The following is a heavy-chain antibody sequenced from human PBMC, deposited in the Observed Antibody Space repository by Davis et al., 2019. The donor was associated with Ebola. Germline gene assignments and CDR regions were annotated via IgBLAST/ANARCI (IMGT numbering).Heavy chain of an antibody. CDR2: IYSGGST. CDR3: AREMRRSYGQIDL. J-gene: IGHJ5*02. D-gene: IGHD3-10*01. Sequence: GESLKISCAASGFTVSSNYMSWVRQAPGKGLEWVSVIYSGGSTYYADSVKGRFTISRDDAKNSLYLHMDSLRAEDTAVYYCAREMRRSYGQIDLWGQGTLVTVSS. CDR1: GFTVSSNY. V-gene: IGHV3-53*01.